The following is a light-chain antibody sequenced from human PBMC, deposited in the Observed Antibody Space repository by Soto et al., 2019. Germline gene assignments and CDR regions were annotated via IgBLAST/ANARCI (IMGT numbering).Light chain of an antibody. CDR2: GAS. J-gene: IGKJ1*01. Sequence: VLPLSKGPLSLSSGERATLSCRASQSVSSSYLAWYQQKPGQAPRLLIYGASSRATGIPDRFSGSGSGTDFTLTISRLEPEDFAVYYCQHSASSPWTFGQGTK. V-gene: IGKV3-20*01. CDR3: QHSASSPWT. CDR1: QSVSSSY.